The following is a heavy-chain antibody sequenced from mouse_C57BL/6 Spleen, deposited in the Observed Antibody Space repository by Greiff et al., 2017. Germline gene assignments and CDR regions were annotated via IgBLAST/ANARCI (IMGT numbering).Heavy chain of an antibody. CDR3: ARLCITTRYYAMDY. CDR2: LSNFAYSI. J-gene: IGHJ4*01. CDR1: GFTFSDYG. Sequence: EVKLVESGGGLVQPGGSLKLSCAASGFTFSDYGMAWVRQAPRTGPEWVALLSNFAYSIYYADTVTGRFTISRENAKNTLYLEMSSLRSEDTAMYYCARLCITTRYYAMDYWGQGTSVTVSS. V-gene: IGHV5-15*01. D-gene: IGHD2-4*01.